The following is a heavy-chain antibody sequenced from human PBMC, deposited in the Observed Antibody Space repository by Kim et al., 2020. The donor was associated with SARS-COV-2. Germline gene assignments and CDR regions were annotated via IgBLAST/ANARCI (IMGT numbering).Heavy chain of an antibody. CDR2: ISGNGGDT. Sequence: GGSLRLSCAASGFTFSSYAMSWVRQAPGKGLEWVSDISGNGGDTYCADSVKGRFIISRDNSKNTLYLQMNSLRAEDTATYYCATDLKRSTVDLWCKGTL. CDR3: ATDLKRSTVDL. J-gene: IGHJ5*02. V-gene: IGHV3-23*01. CDR1: GFTFSSYA.